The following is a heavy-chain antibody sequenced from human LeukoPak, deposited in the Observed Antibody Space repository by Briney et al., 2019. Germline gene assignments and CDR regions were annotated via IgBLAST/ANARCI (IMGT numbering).Heavy chain of an antibody. CDR1: GFTFTNAW. CDR3: ARGGCSSASCAFDY. D-gene: IGHD2-2*01. CDR2: ISSSSSHI. V-gene: IGHV3-21*01. J-gene: IGHJ4*02. Sequence: GGSLRLSCAASGFTFTNAWMNWVRQAPGKGLEWVSSISSSSSHIYYADSVKGRFTISRDNAKNSLYLQMNSLRAEDTAVYYCARGGCSSASCAFDYWGQGTLVTVSS.